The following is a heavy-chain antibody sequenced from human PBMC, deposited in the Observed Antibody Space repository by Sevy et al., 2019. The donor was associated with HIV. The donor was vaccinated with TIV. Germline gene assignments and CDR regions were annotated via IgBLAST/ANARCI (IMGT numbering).Heavy chain of an antibody. V-gene: IGHV4-39*01. D-gene: IGHD1-1*01. J-gene: IGHJ6*02. Sequence: SETLSLTCTVSGGSVSSSSYYWGWIRQPPGKGLEWIGSIYYTGSTNHNPSLKSRVTISVDRSKNQFSLKLSSVTAADTAIYYCARPESTTVTYGXDVXXXGTTVTVSS. CDR3: ARPESTTVTYGXDV. CDR1: GGSVSSSSYY. CDR2: IYYTGST.